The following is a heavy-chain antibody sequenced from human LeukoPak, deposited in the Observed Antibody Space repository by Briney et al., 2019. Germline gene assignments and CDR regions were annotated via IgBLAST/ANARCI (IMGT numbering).Heavy chain of an antibody. Sequence: GGSLRLSCAASGFTFSSYAMSWVRQAPGKGLEWVSVISGSGGSTYYADSVKGRFTISRDSSKNTLYLQMNSLRAEDTAVYYCAKSSRRYYYGSSGYYQWGQGTLVTVSS. D-gene: IGHD3-22*01. V-gene: IGHV3-23*01. CDR1: GFTFSSYA. CDR2: ISGSGGST. CDR3: AKSSRRYYYGSSGYYQ. J-gene: IGHJ4*02.